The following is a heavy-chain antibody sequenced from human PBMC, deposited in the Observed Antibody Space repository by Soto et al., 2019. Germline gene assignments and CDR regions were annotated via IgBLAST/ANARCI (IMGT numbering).Heavy chain of an antibody. D-gene: IGHD3-22*01. CDR3: ARDNRSSGYAPFDY. CDR1: GGSISSGGYY. Sequence: QVQLQESGPGLVKPSQTLSLTCTVSGGSISSGGYYWSWIRQHPGKGLEWIGYIYYSGSTYYNPSLKSRVTIAVDTSKNQFSLKLSSVTAADTAVYYCARDNRSSGYAPFDYWGQGTLVTVSS. J-gene: IGHJ4*02. CDR2: IYYSGST. V-gene: IGHV4-31*03.